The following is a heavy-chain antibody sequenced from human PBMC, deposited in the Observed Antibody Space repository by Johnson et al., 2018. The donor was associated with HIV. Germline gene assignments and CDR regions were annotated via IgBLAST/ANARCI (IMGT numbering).Heavy chain of an antibody. CDR2: IKQDGSEK. Sequence: VQLVESGGGLVQPGGSLRLSCAASGFTFSSYWMSWVRQAPGKGLEWVANIKQDGSEKYYVDSVKGRFTISRDNAKNSLYLQMNSLRAGDTAVYYCASFAAAGDAFDIWGKGTMVTVSS. J-gene: IGHJ3*02. CDR1: GFTFSSYW. V-gene: IGHV3-7*01. D-gene: IGHD6-13*01. CDR3: ASFAAAGDAFDI.